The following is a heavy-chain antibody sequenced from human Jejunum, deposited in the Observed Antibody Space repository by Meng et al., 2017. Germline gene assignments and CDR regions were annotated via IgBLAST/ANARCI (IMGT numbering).Heavy chain of an antibody. J-gene: IGHJ4*02. Sequence: VQLVQSGAEVKKPGASVKVSCKASGYTFTSFAITWVRQAPGQGLEWMRWINGDNGDTNNQQNFQGRLIMTTDTSTSTAYMELRSLRSDDTAVYYCARTLPHSSGDKRGLDYWGQGTLVTVSS. CDR2: INGDNGDT. CDR3: ARTLPHSSGDKRGLDY. D-gene: IGHD1-26*01. CDR1: GYTFTSFA. V-gene: IGHV1-18*01.